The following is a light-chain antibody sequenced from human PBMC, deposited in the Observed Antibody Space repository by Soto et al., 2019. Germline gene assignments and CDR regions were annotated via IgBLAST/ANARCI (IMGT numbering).Light chain of an antibody. CDR2: LGS. J-gene: IGKJ3*01. V-gene: IGKV2-28*01. CDR1: QSLLHNNGYNY. Sequence: DIVLTQSPLSLSVTPGESASISCRSSQSLLHNNGYNYLDWYLQKPGQSPQLLIFLGSKRASGVPDRCCGSGSGTDLPRKISRVEDEDVGVYYCMHALRTPPTTFGPGKKVDIK. CDR3: MHALRTPPTT.